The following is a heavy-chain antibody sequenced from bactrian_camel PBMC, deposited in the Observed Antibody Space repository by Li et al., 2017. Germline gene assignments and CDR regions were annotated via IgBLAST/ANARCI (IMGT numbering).Heavy chain of an antibody. CDR3: AGPDRMLTGTGGTITP. J-gene: IGHJ4*01. V-gene: IGHV3S1*01. Sequence: VQLVESGGGSVEAGGSLRLSCAVSGYPHIGSTFCVGWFRQAPGQEREGVAALSIVEDRPYYADSVKGRFTISQDNAKNTVHLQMNSLKPEDTAMYVCAGPDRMLTGTGGTITPGARGPRSPSP. D-gene: IGHD8*01. CDR1: GYPHIGSTFC. CDR2: LSIVEDRP.